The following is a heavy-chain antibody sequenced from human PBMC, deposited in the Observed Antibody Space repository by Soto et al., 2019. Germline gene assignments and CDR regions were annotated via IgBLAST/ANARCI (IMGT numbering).Heavy chain of an antibody. CDR2: INHSGST. Sequence: SETLSLTCAVYGGSFSGYYWSWIRQPPGKGLEWIGEINHSGSTNYNPSLKSRVTISVDTSKNQFSLKLSSVTAADTAVYYCASSSGYDHWGQGTLVTVSS. J-gene: IGHJ4*02. CDR3: ASSSGYDH. D-gene: IGHD3-22*01. V-gene: IGHV4-34*01. CDR1: GGSFSGYY.